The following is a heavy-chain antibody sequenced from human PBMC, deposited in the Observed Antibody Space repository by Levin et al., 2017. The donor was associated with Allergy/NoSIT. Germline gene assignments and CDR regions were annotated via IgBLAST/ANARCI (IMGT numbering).Heavy chain of an antibody. CDR2: IRSYGDST. CDR3: VRAPYYYGSGSYIDN. J-gene: IGHJ4*02. V-gene: IGHV3-64D*06. CDR1: GFTFSSYA. D-gene: IGHD3-10*01. Sequence: GGSLRLSCSASGFTFSSYAMHWVRQAPGKGLEYVSGIRSYGDSTSYADSVKGRFTISRDNSKNTLFLQMSSLRAEDTAVYYCVRAPYYYGSGSYIDNWGQGTLVTISS.